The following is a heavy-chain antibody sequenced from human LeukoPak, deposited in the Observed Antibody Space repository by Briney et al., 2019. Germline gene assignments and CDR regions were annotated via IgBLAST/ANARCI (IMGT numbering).Heavy chain of an antibody. CDR1: GFTFSSYG. V-gene: IGHV3-23*01. Sequence: PGGSLRLSCAASGFTFSSYGMSWVRQAPGKGLEWVSAISGSGGSTYYADSVKGRFTISRDNSKNTLYLQMNSLRAEDTAVYYCAKAVQLWFDLDIWGQGTMVTVSS. CDR3: AKAVQLWFDLDI. J-gene: IGHJ3*02. D-gene: IGHD5-18*01. CDR2: ISGSGGST.